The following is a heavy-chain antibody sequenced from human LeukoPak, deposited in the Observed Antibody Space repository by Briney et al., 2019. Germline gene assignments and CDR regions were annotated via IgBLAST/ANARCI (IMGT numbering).Heavy chain of an antibody. Sequence: ASVKVSCKASGYTFTGYYMHWVRQAPGQGLEWMGWINPNSGGTNYAQKFQGWVTMTRDTSISIAYMELSRLRSDDTALYYCARDAAGDLFDYWGQGTLVTVSS. D-gene: IGHD7-27*01. CDR2: INPNSGGT. V-gene: IGHV1-2*04. J-gene: IGHJ4*02. CDR3: ARDAAGDLFDY. CDR1: GYTFTGYY.